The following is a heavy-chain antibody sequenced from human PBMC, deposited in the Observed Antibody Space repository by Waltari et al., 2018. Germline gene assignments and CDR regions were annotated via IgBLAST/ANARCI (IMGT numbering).Heavy chain of an antibody. CDR3: ARSSSGWSGYFQD. V-gene: IGHV3-7*03. CDR2: RKEEGGEK. Sequence: EVQLVESGGGLVQPGGSLRLSCAASGFSLSSYCMSWVRQAPGKGLEGEAKRKEEGGEKYYVDAVKGRFTSARDNAKNSLYLQMNSLRAEDTAVYYCARSSSGWSGYFQDWGQGTLVTVSS. CDR1: GFSLSSYC. D-gene: IGHD6-19*01. J-gene: IGHJ1*01.